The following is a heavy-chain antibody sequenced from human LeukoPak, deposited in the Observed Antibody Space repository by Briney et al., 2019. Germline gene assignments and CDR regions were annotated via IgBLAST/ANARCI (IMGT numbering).Heavy chain of an antibody. J-gene: IGHJ3*02. CDR1: GYSISSGYY. CDR2: IYYSGST. Sequence: SETLSLTCTVSGYSISSGYYWGWIRQPPGQGLEWIGSIYYSGSTYYNPSLKSRVTISVDTSKNQFSLKLSSVTAADTAVYYCARVGGSYLYDAFDIWGQGTMVTVSS. V-gene: IGHV4-38-2*02. CDR3: ARVGGSYLYDAFDI. D-gene: IGHD1-26*01.